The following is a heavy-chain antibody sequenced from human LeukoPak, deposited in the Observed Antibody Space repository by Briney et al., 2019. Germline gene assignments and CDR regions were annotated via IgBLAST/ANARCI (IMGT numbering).Heavy chain of an antibody. V-gene: IGHV1-2*02. CDR2: INPNSGGT. CDR1: GYTFTGYY. Sequence: ASVNVSCKATGYTFTGYYMHWVRQAPGQGLEWMGWINPNSGGTNYAQKFQGRVTMTRDTSISTAYMELSRLRSDDTAVYYCASNPPTSSTYYYYGMDVWGQGTTVTVSS. CDR3: ASNPPTSSTYYYYGMDV. D-gene: IGHD2-2*01. J-gene: IGHJ6*01.